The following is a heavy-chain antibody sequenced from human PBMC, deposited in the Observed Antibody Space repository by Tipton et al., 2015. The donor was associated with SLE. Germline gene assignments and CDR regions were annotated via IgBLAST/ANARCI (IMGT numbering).Heavy chain of an antibody. D-gene: IGHD2-2*01. CDR2: IRYDGSNK. CDR3: AKEAGDIVVVPAAKEDY. CDR1: GFTFSSYG. J-gene: IGHJ4*02. Sequence: SLRLSCAASGFTFSSYGMHWVRQAPGKGLEWVAFIRYDGSNKYYADSVKGRFTISRDNSKNTLYLQMNSLRAEDTAVYYCAKEAGDIVVVPAAKEDYWGQGTLVTVSS. V-gene: IGHV3-30*02.